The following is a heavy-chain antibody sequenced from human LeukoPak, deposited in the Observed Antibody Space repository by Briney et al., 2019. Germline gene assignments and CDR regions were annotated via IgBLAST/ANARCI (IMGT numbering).Heavy chain of an antibody. D-gene: IGHD2-2*01. CDR2: FXXEDGET. V-gene: IGHV1-24*01. J-gene: IGHJ5*02. CDR1: XXTLXXLX. Sequence: KVXXXTLXXLXMXWVRQAPGXGLXWMGGFXXEDGETIYAQKFQGRVTMTEDTSTDTAYMELSSLRSEDTAVYYCATVTGDCSSTSCRYNWFDPWGQGTLVTVSS. CDR3: ATVTGDCSSTSCRYNWFDP.